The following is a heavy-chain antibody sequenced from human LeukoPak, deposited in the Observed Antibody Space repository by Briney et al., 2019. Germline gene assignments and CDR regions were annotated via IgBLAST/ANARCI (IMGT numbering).Heavy chain of an antibody. CDR2: ISNNGGST. CDR3: ARAKLRNPGFYDY. D-gene: IGHD1-1*01. V-gene: IGHV3-64*01. Sequence: SGGSLRLSCAASGFTFSSYWMSWVRQAPGKGLEYVSAISNNGGSTYYANSVKGRFTISRDNSKNTLYLQMGSLRAEDMALYYCARAKLRNPGFYDYWGQGTLVTVSS. J-gene: IGHJ4*02. CDR1: GFTFSSYW.